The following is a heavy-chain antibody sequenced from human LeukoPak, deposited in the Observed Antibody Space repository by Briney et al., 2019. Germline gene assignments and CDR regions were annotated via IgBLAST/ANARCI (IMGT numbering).Heavy chain of an antibody. J-gene: IGHJ4*02. CDR3: ARAACSTSCYGYFDY. V-gene: IGHV3-53*04. CDR1: GFTVSSNY. Sequence: GGSLRLSCAASGFTVSSNYMSCVRQAPGRGLEWVSVIYSGGSTYYADSVKGRFTISRHDSKNTLYLQMNSLRAEDTAVYYCARAACSTSCYGYFDYWGQGTLVTVSS. D-gene: IGHD2-2*01. CDR2: IYSGGST.